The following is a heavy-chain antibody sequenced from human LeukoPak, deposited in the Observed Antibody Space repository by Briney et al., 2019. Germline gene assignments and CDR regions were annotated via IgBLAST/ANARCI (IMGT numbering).Heavy chain of an antibody. Sequence: VASVKVSCKASGYTFTSYDINWVRQATGQGLEWMGWMNPNSGNTGYAQKFQGRVTITRNTSISTAYMELSSLRSEDTAVYYCASIGYYDSSGYPFDYWGQGTLVTVSS. V-gene: IGHV1-8*03. J-gene: IGHJ4*02. CDR1: GYTFTSYD. CDR2: MNPNSGNT. CDR3: ASIGYYDSSGYPFDY. D-gene: IGHD3-22*01.